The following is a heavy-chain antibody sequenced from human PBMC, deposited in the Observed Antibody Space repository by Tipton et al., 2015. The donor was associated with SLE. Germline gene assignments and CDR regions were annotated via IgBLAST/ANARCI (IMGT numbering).Heavy chain of an antibody. CDR1: DDSFSNYY. V-gene: IGHV4-59*01. CDR2: IYYREST. J-gene: IGHJ6*03. CDR3: ARVGYSGTSPYYYYYMDV. Sequence: TLSLTCTVSDDSFSNYYWSWIRQPPGGGLEWFGYIYYRESTNYNPSLKSRVTISVDTSKNQFSLNLSSVTAADTAIYYCARVGYSGTSPYYYYYMDVWGKGTTVTVSS. D-gene: IGHD1-26*01.